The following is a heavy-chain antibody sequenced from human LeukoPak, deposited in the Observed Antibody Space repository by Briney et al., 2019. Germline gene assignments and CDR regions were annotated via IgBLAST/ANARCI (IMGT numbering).Heavy chain of an antibody. J-gene: IGHJ6*02. D-gene: IGHD1-26*01. Sequence: GRSLRLSCAASGFTFSSYGMHWVRQAPGKGLEWVAVISYDGSNKYYADSVKGRFTISRDNSKNTLYLQMNSLRAEDTAVYYCAKEAELLSYYYGMDVWGQGTTVTVSS. CDR3: AKEAELLSYYYGMDV. CDR1: GFTFSSYG. V-gene: IGHV3-30*18. CDR2: ISYDGSNK.